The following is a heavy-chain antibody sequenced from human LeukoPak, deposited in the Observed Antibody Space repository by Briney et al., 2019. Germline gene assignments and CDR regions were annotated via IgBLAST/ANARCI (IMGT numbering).Heavy chain of an antibody. V-gene: IGHV5-51*01. CDR1: GYSFTSYW. CDR3: ARPRTYYYGSGSPDAFDI. CDR2: IYPGDSDT. J-gene: IGHJ3*02. Sequence: GESLKISCKGSGYSFTSYWIGWVRQMPGKGLEWMGIIYPGDSDTRYSPSFQGQVTISADKSISTDYLQWSSLKASDTAMYYCARPRTYYYGSGSPDAFDIWGQGTMVTVSS. D-gene: IGHD3-10*01.